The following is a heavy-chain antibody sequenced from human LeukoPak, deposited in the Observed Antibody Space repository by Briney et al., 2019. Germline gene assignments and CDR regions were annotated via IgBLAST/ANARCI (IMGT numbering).Heavy chain of an antibody. D-gene: IGHD3-3*01. CDR3: AKTAYYDHNWFDP. Sequence: SVKVSCKASGGTFSSYAISWVRQAPGQGLEWMGGIIPIFGTANYAQKFQGRVTITADESTSTAYMELSSLRSEDTAVYYCAKTAYYDHNWFDPWGQGTLVTVSS. CDR2: IIPIFGTA. CDR1: GGTFSSYA. V-gene: IGHV1-69*13. J-gene: IGHJ5*02.